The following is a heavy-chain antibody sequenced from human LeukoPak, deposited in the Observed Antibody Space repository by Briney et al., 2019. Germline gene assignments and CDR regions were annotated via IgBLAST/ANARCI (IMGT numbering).Heavy chain of an antibody. Sequence: GASVKVSCKASGYTFTGYYMHWVRQAPGQGLEWMGWINPNSGGTNYAQKFQGRVTMARDTSISTAYMELSRLRSDDTAVYYCAGSDPGELLPVDYWGQGTLVTVSS. CDR2: INPNSGGT. V-gene: IGHV1-2*02. J-gene: IGHJ4*02. CDR3: AGSDPGELLPVDY. D-gene: IGHD1-26*01. CDR1: GYTFTGYY.